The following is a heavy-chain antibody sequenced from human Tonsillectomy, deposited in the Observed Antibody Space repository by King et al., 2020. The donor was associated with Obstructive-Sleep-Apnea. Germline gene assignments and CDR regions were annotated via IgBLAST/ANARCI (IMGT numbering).Heavy chain of an antibody. D-gene: IGHD6-13*01. CDR3: ARLQYGSWSYYRGLDV. V-gene: IGHV4-4*09. CDR2: ISRSGST. J-gene: IGHJ6*02. CDR1: GDSITDYY. Sequence: VQLQESGPGLVKPSETLSLTCLVSGDSITDYYWSWIRQSPGKGLEWIGYISRSGSTNYNPSLRTRLTISVDSSKNQFSLKVTSVTAADTAVYYCARLQYGSWSYYRGLDVWGQGTTVTVSS.